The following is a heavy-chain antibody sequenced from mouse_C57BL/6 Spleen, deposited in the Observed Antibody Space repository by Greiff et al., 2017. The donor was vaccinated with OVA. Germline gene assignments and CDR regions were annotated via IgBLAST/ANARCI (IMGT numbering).Heavy chain of an antibody. J-gene: IGHJ1*03. Sequence: DVMLVESGGGLVQPGGSLKLSCAASGFTFSDYYMYWVRQTPEKRLEWVAYISNGGGSTYYPDTVKGRFTISRDNAKNTLYLQMSRLKSEDTAMYYCARQSDYGSHWYFDVWGTGTTVTVSS. CDR2: ISNGGGST. CDR1: GFTFSDYY. D-gene: IGHD1-1*01. CDR3: ARQSDYGSHWYFDV. V-gene: IGHV5-12*01.